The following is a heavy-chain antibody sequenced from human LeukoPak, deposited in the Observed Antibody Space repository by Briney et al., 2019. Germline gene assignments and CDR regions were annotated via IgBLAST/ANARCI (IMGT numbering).Heavy chain of an antibody. Sequence: ASVKVSCKASGYTFTSYGISWVRQAPGQGLEWMGWISAYNGNTNYAQKLQGRVTMTTDTSTSTAYMELRSLRSDDTAVYYCARDRAPGVLRYLDWLSDPSRWFDPWGQGTLVTVSS. CDR3: ARDRAPGVLRYLDWLSDPSRWFDP. CDR1: GYTFTSYG. J-gene: IGHJ5*02. D-gene: IGHD3-9*01. V-gene: IGHV1-18*01. CDR2: ISAYNGNT.